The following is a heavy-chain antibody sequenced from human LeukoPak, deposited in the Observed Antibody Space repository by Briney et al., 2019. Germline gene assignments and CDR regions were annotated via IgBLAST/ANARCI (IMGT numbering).Heavy chain of an antibody. V-gene: IGHV3-11*01. J-gene: IGHJ3*02. Sequence: GGSLRLSCAASGFTFSDYYMSWLRQAPGKGLEWVSYISSSGSTIYYADSVKGRFTISRDNAKNSLYLQMNSLRAEDAAVYYCARARRGTALDAFDIWGQGTMVTVSS. D-gene: IGHD3-16*01. CDR2: ISSSGSTI. CDR3: ARARRGTALDAFDI. CDR1: GFTFSDYY.